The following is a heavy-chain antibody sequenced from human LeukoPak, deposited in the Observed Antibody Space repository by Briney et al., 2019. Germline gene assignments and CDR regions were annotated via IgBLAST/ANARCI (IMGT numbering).Heavy chain of an antibody. CDR2: ISGTGGST. V-gene: IGHV3-23*01. CDR3: ATAPPQLGIDYFDY. J-gene: IGHJ4*02. D-gene: IGHD1-1*01. Sequence: PGGSLRLSCAASGFPFSSYAMSWVRQAPGKGLEWVSAISGTGGSTFYADSVKGRFTISRDNAKNSLYLQMNSLRAEDTAVYYCATAPPQLGIDYFDYWGQGTLVSVSS. CDR1: GFPFSSYA.